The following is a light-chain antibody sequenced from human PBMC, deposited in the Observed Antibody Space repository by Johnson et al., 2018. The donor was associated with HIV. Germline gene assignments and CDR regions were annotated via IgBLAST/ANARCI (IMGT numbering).Light chain of an antibody. CDR1: SSNIGNNY. CDR3: GAWDSSLNAYV. V-gene: IGLV1-51*02. CDR2: END. Sequence: QLVLTQPPSVSAAPGQKVAISCSGSSSNIGNNYVSWYQQLPGTAPKLLIYENDKRPSGIPDRSFGSKSGTSATLDITGLQTGDEGYYYCGAWDSSLNAYVFGTGTKVTVL. J-gene: IGLJ1*01.